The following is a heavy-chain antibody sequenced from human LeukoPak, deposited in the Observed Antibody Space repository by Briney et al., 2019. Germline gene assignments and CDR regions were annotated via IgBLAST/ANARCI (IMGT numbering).Heavy chain of an antibody. J-gene: IGHJ4*02. CDR2: ISGSGGST. D-gene: IGHD6-13*01. Sequence: GGSLRLSCAASGFTFSSYAMSWVRQAPGKGLEWLSAISGSGGSTYYADSVKGRFTISRDNSKNTLYLQMKSLRAEDTAVYYCAKDGSSWYSPNDYRGQGTLVTVSS. CDR3: AKDGSSWYSPNDY. CDR1: GFTFSSYA. V-gene: IGHV3-23*01.